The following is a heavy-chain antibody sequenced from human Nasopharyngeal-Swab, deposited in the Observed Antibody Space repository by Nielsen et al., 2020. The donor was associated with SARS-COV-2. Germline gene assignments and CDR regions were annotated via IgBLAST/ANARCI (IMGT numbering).Heavy chain of an antibody. CDR1: GGSISSSSYY. J-gene: IGHJ4*02. V-gene: IGHV4-39*07. D-gene: IGHD6-19*01. Sequence: SETLPLTCTVSGGSISSSSYYWGWIRQPPGKGLEWIGSIYYSGSTYYNPSLKSRVTISVDTSKNQFSLKLSSVTAADTAVYYCATTSARSLWQWQITGGYFDYWGQGTLVTVSS. CDR2: IYYSGST. CDR3: ATTSARSLWQWQITGGYFDY.